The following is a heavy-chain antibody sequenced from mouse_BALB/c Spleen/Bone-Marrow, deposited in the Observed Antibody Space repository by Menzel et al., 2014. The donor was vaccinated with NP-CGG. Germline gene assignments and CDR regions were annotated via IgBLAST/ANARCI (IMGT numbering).Heavy chain of an antibody. CDR1: GYTFTTYW. Sequence: QVQLQQSGAELVKPAASEKLSCRASGYTFTTYWMHWVKQRPGQGLEWIGEINPSNGRTNYNEKFKSKATLTVDKSSSTAYMQLSSLTSEDSAVYYCAGGRGYFDYWGQGTTLTVSS. CDR2: INPSNGRT. V-gene: IGHV1S81*02. CDR3: AGGRGYFDY. J-gene: IGHJ2*01. D-gene: IGHD3-3*01.